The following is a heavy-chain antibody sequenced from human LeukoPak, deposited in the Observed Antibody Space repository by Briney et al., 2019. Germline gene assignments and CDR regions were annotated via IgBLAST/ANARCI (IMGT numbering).Heavy chain of an antibody. V-gene: IGHV1-18*04. CDR2: ISCYNGDT. D-gene: IGHD3-22*01. Sequence: ASVKVSCKASGYTFTHHGISWVRQAPGQGLEWMGWISCYNGDTMYAQNVQGRVTMTTDTSTRTAYIELRSLSSDDTAMYYCERDPSNSSGYHAHFDSWGQGTLVTVSS. CDR1: GYTFTHHG. CDR3: ERDPSNSSGYHAHFDS. J-gene: IGHJ4*02.